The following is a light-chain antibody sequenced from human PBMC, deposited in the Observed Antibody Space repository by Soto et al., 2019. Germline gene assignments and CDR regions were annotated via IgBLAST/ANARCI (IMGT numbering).Light chain of an antibody. Sequence: QAVVTQSSSASASLGSSVKLTCTLSSGHSSYIIAWHQQQPGKAPRYLMKLEGSGSYNKGSGVPDRFSGSSSGADRYHTISNLQFEDEADYYCETWDSNTHTVFGGGTKLTVL. CDR2: LEGSGSY. CDR3: ETWDSNTHTV. V-gene: IGLV4-60*02. J-gene: IGLJ3*02. CDR1: SGHSSYI.